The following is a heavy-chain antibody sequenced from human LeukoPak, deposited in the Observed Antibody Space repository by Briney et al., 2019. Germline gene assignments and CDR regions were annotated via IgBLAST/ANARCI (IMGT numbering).Heavy chain of an antibody. CDR2: ISSNGGST. Sequence: VGSLRLSCSASGFIFSSFDMYWVRQAPGKGLEYVSAISSNGGSTYYADSVKGRFTISRDNPKNTLNLQMSSLRAEDTAIYYCVKDFRGIPIDYWGEGTLVTVSS. CDR3: VKDFRGIPIDY. V-gene: IGHV3-64D*06. J-gene: IGHJ4*02. CDR1: GFIFSSFD. D-gene: IGHD3-10*01.